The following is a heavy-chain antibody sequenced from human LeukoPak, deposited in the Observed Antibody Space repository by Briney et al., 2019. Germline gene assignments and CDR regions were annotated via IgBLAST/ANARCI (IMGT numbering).Heavy chain of an antibody. J-gene: IGHJ6*02. Sequence: GGSLRLSCAASGFTFSSYAMSWVRQAPGKGLEWVSAISGSGGSTYYADSVKGRFTISRDNSKNTLYLQMNSLRAEDTAVYYCAKALARFGELPLPYGMDVWGQGTTVTVS. V-gene: IGHV3-23*01. CDR2: ISGSGGST. CDR3: AKALARFGELPLPYGMDV. D-gene: IGHD3-10*01. CDR1: GFTFSSYA.